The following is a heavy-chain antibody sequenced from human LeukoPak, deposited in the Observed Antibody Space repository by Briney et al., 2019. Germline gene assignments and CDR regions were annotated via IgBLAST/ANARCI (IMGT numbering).Heavy chain of an antibody. J-gene: IGHJ3*02. V-gene: IGHV3-20*04. Sequence: PGGSLRLSCVASGFTFHGHGMNWVRQGPGKGLEWVSGITWDGGSISYIDSVKGRFTISRDNTKNTLYLQMTRLKVEDTALYYCVKDGSYIAFDIWGLGTMVTVSS. CDR2: ITWDGGSI. CDR3: VKDGSYIAFDI. D-gene: IGHD1-26*01. CDR1: GFTFHGHG.